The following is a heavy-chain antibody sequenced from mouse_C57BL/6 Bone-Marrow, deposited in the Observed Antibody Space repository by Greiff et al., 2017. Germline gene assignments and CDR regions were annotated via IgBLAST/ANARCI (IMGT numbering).Heavy chain of an antibody. CDR2: IRNKANGYTT. V-gene: IGHV7-3*01. Sequence: EVKLQESGGGLVQPGGSLSLSCAASGFTFTDYYMSWVRQPPGTALELLGFIRNKANGYTTEYSASVKGRFTISGDTSQRILYLKITALRAEDSATYYCAIYPLSYGNYGGVDDVDYWGQGTTLTVSS. CDR1: GFTFTDYY. J-gene: IGHJ2*01. D-gene: IGHD2-1*01. CDR3: AIYPLSYGNYGGVDDVDY.